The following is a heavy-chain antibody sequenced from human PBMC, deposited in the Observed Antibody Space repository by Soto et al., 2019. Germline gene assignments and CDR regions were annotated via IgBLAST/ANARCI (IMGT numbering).Heavy chain of an antibody. CDR3: AKDVAMIVVVTPYYFDY. V-gene: IGHV3-23*01. CDR1: GFTFSSYA. CDR2: ISGSGGST. Sequence: EVQLLESGGGLVQPGGSLRLSCAASGFTFSSYAMSWVRQAPGKGLEWVSAISGSGGSTYYADSVKGRFTISRDNSKNTLYLQMNSLRAEDTAVYYCAKDVAMIVVVTPYYFDYWGQGTLVTVSP. D-gene: IGHD3-22*01. J-gene: IGHJ4*02.